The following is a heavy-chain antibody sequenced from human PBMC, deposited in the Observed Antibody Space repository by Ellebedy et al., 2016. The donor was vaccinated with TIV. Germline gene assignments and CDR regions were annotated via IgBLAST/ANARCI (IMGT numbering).Heavy chain of an antibody. Sequence: SVKVSCXASGGTFSSYAISWVRQAPGQGLEWMGGIIPIFGTANYAQKFQGRVTITADESTSTAYMELSSLRSEDTAVYYCAKDGLRASPPDIYYYGMDVWGQGTTVTVSS. CDR3: AKDGLRASPPDIYYYGMDV. J-gene: IGHJ6*02. D-gene: IGHD2-15*01. V-gene: IGHV1-69*13. CDR1: GGTFSSYA. CDR2: IIPIFGTA.